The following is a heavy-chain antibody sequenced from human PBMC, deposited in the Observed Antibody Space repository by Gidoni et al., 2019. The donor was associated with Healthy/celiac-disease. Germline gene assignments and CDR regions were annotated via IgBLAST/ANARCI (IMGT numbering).Heavy chain of an antibody. V-gene: IGHV4-59*08. J-gene: IGHJ6*03. CDR2: IYYSGST. CDR1: GGSISSYY. CDR3: ARLASPGHYYYYYMDV. Sequence: QVQLQASGPGLVKPSETLSLTCTVSGGSISSYYWSWIRQPPGKGLEWIGYIYYSGSTNYNPSLKSRVTISVDTSKNQFSLKLSSVTAADTAVYYCARLASPGHYYYYYMDVWGKGTTVTVSS.